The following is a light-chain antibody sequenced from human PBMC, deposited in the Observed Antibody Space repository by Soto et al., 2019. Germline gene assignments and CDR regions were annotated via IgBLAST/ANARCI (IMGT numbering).Light chain of an antibody. Sequence: EIVMTQSPATLSVSPGERATLSCRASQSFSSNFAWYQQKPGQAPRLLIYGASTRATGIPARFSGSGSGTEFTLTISSLQSEDFAVYYCQQYNNCPPITFGQGTRLEIK. V-gene: IGKV3-15*01. J-gene: IGKJ5*01. CDR1: QSFSSN. CDR3: QQYNNCPPIT. CDR2: GAS.